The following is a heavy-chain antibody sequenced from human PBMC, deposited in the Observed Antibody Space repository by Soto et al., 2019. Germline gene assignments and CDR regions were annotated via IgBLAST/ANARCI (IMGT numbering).Heavy chain of an antibody. CDR2: INQSGGT. Sequence: SETLSLTCVVYGGSFSGYYWSWIRQPPGKGLEWIGAINQSGGTNYNPSLRSRVTISVDTSKNQFSLNLSSVTAADTAVYYCAKFKNHYYYGLDVWGQGTTVTVSS. CDR1: GGSFSGYY. J-gene: IGHJ6*02. V-gene: IGHV4-34*01. CDR3: AKFKNHYYYGLDV.